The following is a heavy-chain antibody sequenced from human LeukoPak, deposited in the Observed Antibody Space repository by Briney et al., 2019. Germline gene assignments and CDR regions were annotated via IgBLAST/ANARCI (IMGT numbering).Heavy chain of an antibody. D-gene: IGHD6-13*01. CDR3: AKDLGGPGRPARAAAFYCGMDV. J-gene: IGHJ6*02. V-gene: IGHV3-9*01. CDR1: GFTFDDYA. CDR2: ISWNSGSI. Sequence: GGSLRLSCAASGFTFDDYAMHWVRQAPGKGLEWVSAISWNSGSIGYADSVKGRFTISRDNAKNSLYLQMNSLRAEDTALYYCAKDLGGPGRPARAAAFYCGMDVWGQGTTVTVSS.